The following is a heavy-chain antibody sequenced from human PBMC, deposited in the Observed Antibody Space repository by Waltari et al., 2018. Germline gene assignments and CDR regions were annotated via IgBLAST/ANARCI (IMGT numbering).Heavy chain of an antibody. CDR3: ATWRWGQSEFDY. CDR2: IKEDGSDK. D-gene: IGHD7-27*01. Sequence: EAQLVESGGKLVQPGGSLRLSCVASGFTFRRHWMSWVRQAPGRGLEWVATIKEDGSDKHEVDSVRGRVTISRDNANDSLYLQMNSLRAEDTAVYYCATWRWGQSEFDYWGQGTLVTVSS. J-gene: IGHJ4*02. V-gene: IGHV3-7*01. CDR1: GFTFRRHW.